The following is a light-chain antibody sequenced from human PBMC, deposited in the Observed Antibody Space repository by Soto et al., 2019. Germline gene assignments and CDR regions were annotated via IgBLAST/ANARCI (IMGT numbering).Light chain of an antibody. J-gene: IGLJ1*01. Sequence: QAVLARPPSSSVTPGQRVTISFSGSSSNIGGNAVNWYQQLPGTTPKLLIYSNNQRPSGVPDRFSGSKSGTSASLAISGLQSEDEADYYCAAWDDSLSGYVFGTGAKVTVL. CDR2: SNN. V-gene: IGLV1-44*01. CDR3: AAWDDSLSGYV. CDR1: SSNIGGNA.